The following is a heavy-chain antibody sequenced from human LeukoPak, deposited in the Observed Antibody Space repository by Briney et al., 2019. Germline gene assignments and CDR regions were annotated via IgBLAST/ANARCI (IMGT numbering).Heavy chain of an antibody. CDR3: ARGLANGDNYEGPTAS. J-gene: IGHJ3*01. CDR2: IIPIFGAT. V-gene: IGHV1-69*05. CDR1: VGTFSDYA. D-gene: IGHD5-24*01. Sequence: SVKVSCMAPVGTFSDYAISLVRQAPGQGLEWMGGIIPIFGATKYAQKFQGRVSIITDESTTTVYMELSSLTSEDTAIYYCARGLANGDNYEGPTASCGQGTMVTVSS.